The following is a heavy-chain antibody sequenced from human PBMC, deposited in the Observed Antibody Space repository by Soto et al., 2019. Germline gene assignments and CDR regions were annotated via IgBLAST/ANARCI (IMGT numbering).Heavy chain of an antibody. CDR1: GFTFSSYA. D-gene: IGHD3-10*01. V-gene: IGHV3-30-3*01. CDR3: AREMWFGE. Sequence: QVQLVESGGGVVQPGRSLRLSCAASGFTFSSYAMHWVRQAPGKGLEWVAVISYDGSNKYYADSVKGRFTISRDNSKNTLYLQMNSLRAEDTAVYYCAREMWFGEGGQGTLVTVSS. CDR2: ISYDGSNK. J-gene: IGHJ4*02.